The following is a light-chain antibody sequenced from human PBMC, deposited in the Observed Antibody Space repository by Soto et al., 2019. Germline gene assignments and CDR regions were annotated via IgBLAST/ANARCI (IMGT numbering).Light chain of an antibody. CDR1: QGIMNW. J-gene: IGKJ5*01. CDR3: QQAKISPIT. Sequence: DVQMTQSPSSVSASVGDRVTITCRASQGIMNWLAWYQQKSGKAPKLLIYAASSLQSGVPLRFSASGFGTDFTLTISNLQPEDFATYYCQQAKISPITFGQGTRLEIK. V-gene: IGKV1D-12*01. CDR2: AAS.